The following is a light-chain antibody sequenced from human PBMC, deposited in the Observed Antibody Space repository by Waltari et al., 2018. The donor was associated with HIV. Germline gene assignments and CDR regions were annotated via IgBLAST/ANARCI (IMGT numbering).Light chain of an antibody. CDR3: SSYSTRNFLM. CDR2: EVY. Sequence: QSALTQPAYVSGSPGQSITISCSGPPSDIDPLNYVSWYQQHPGTVPKLIFFEVYYRPAGVSDRFSASKSVNTASLTISDLQAEDEADYFCSSYSTRNFLMFGGGTKLTVL. CDR1: PSDIDPLNY. J-gene: IGLJ3*02. V-gene: IGLV2-14*03.